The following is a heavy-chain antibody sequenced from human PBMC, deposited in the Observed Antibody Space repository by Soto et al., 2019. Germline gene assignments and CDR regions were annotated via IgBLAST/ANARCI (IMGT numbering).Heavy chain of an antibody. D-gene: IGHD6-6*01. J-gene: IGHJ4*02. Sequence: GESLRLSCAASGFTFSSYWMSWVRQAPGKGLEWVAKIKQDGSEKYYVDSVKGRLTILRDNAKNSLYLQMNSLRAEDTAVYYCVSDIEYSSYYFDYWGQGTLVTVFS. CDR2: IKQDGSEK. CDR3: VSDIEYSSYYFDY. CDR1: GFTFSSYW. V-gene: IGHV3-7*01.